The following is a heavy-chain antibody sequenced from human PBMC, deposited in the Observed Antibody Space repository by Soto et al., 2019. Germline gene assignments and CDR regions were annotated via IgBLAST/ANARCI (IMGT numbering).Heavy chain of an antibody. CDR1: GGSISSGGYY. CDR3: ARDKREYQLLHGGWFDP. J-gene: IGHJ5*02. D-gene: IGHD2-2*01. CDR2: IYYSGST. Sequence: QVQLQESGPGLVKPSQTLSLTCTVSGGSISSGGYYWSWIRQHPGKGLEWIGYIYYSGSTYYNPSLKSRVTISVDTSKNQCSLKLSSVTAADTAVYYCARDKREYQLLHGGWFDPWGQGTLVTVSS. V-gene: IGHV4-31*03.